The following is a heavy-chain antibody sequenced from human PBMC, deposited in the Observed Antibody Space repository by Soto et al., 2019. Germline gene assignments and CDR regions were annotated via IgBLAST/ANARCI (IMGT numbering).Heavy chain of an antibody. D-gene: IGHD2-21*02. J-gene: IGHJ4*02. CDR3: ARSIVVVPALDY. CDR2: INAGNGNT. Sequence: QVQLVQSGAEEKKPGASVKVSCKASGYTFTSYAMHWVRQAPGQRLEWMGWINAGNGNTKYSQKFQGRVTITRDTSASTAYTELVSLRSEDTAVYYCARSIVVVPALDYWGQGTLVTVSS. CDR1: GYTFTSYA. V-gene: IGHV1-3*05.